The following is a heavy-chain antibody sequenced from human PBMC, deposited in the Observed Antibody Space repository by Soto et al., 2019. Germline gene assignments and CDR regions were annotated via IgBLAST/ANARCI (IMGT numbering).Heavy chain of an antibody. J-gene: IGHJ4*02. CDR2: IIPIFGTA. V-gene: IGHV1-69*06. D-gene: IGHD6-19*01. Sequence: QVQLVQSGAEVKKPGSSVKVSCKASGGTFSSYAISWVRQAPGQGLEWMGGIIPIFGTANYAQKFQGRVTITAYKYTSTAYMELSSLRSEDTAVYYCARDRGDSSGWYRFLDYWGQGTLVTVSA. CDR3: ARDRGDSSGWYRFLDY. CDR1: GGTFSSYA.